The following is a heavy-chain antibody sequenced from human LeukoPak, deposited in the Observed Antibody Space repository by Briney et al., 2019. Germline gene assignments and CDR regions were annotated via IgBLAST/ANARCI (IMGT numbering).Heavy chain of an antibody. CDR3: ATALYGSGINSY. J-gene: IGHJ4*02. D-gene: IGHD3-10*01. CDR2: FDPEDGET. Sequence: GASVKVSCKVSGYTLTELSMHWVRQAPGKGLEWMGGFDPEDGETIYAQKFQGRVTMTEDTSTDTAYMELSSLRSEDTAVYYCATALYGSGINSYWGQGTLVTVSS. CDR1: GYTLTELS. V-gene: IGHV1-24*01.